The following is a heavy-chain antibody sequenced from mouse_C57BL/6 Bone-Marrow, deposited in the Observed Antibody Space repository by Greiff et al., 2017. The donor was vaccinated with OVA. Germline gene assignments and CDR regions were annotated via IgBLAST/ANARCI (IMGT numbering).Heavy chain of an antibody. J-gene: IGHJ2*01. CDR2: IYPGNSDT. CDR3: TRWKLRGYYFDY. CDR1: GYTFTSYW. Sequence: VQLQQSGTVLARPGASVKMSCKPSGYTFTSYWMHWVKQRPGQGLEWIGAIYPGNSDTSYNQKFKGKAKLTAVTSASTAYMELSSLTNEDSAVYYCTRWKLRGYYFDYWGQGTTLTVSS. D-gene: IGHD2-1*01. V-gene: IGHV1-5*01.